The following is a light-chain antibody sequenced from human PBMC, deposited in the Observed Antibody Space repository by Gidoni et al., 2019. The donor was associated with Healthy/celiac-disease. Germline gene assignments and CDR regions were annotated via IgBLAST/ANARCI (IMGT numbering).Light chain of an antibody. Sequence: DIQMTQSPSSLSASVGDRVTITCRASQSISSYLNWYQQKPGKAPKLLIYAASSLQSGVPSRFSGSGSGTDFTLTISSLQPEDFATYYFQQSYSTPWTFGQWTNLEIK. J-gene: IGKJ1*01. CDR3: QQSYSTPWT. CDR1: QSISSY. CDR2: AAS. V-gene: IGKV1-39*01.